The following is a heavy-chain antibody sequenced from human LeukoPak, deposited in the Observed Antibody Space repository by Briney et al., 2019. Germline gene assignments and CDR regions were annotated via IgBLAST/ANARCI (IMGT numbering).Heavy chain of an antibody. CDR2: IRSKAYGGTT. D-gene: IGHD2-15*01. CDR1: GFTFGDYA. V-gene: IGHV3-49*03. CDR3: TRDCSGGSCHSGAAYYFDY. Sequence: SGGSLRLSCTASGFTFGDYAMSWFRQAPGKGLEWVGFIRSKAYGGTTEYAASVKGRFTISRDDSKSIAYLQMNSLKTEDTAVYYCTRDCSGGSCHSGAAYYFDYWGQGTLVTVSS. J-gene: IGHJ4*02.